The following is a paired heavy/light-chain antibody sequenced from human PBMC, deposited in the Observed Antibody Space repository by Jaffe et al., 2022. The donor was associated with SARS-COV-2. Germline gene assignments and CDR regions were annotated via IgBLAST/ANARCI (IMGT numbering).Heavy chain of an antibody. CDR2: MNPNSGNT. J-gene: IGHJ4*02. V-gene: IGHV1-8*01. Sequence: QVQLVQSGAEVKKPGASVKVSCKASGYTFTSYDINWVRQATGQGLEWMGWMNPNSGNTGYAQKFQGRVTMTRNTSISTAYMELSSLRSEDTAVYYCARGTYYDSSGYYYWGQGTLVTVSS. CDR3: ARGTYYDSSGYYY. CDR1: GYTFTSYD. D-gene: IGHD3-22*01.
Light chain of an antibody. CDR2: KDS. CDR1: ALPKQY. V-gene: IGLV3-25*03. CDR3: QSADSSGPVV. J-gene: IGLJ2*01. Sequence: SYELTQPPSVSVSPGQTARITCSADALPKQYAYWYQQKPGQAPVLVIYKDSERPSGIPERFSGSSSGTTVTLTISGVQAEDEADYYCQSADSSGPVVFGGGTKLTVL.